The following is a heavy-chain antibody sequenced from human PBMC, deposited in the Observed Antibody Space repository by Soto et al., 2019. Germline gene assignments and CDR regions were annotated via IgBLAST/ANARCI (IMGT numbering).Heavy chain of an antibody. Sequence: EVQLVESGGGVVRPGGSLRLSCAASGCNFDDYGMSWVRQVPGKGLEWVSGINWNSNSLGYADSVKGRFTVSRDNLQNCLYLVMTSLRAEETSVFYCARGISGYDNYFDTWGQGTLVTVSS. V-gene: IGHV3-20*04. CDR1: GCNFDDYG. D-gene: IGHD5-12*01. CDR3: ARGISGYDNYFDT. J-gene: IGHJ4*02. CDR2: INWNSNSL.